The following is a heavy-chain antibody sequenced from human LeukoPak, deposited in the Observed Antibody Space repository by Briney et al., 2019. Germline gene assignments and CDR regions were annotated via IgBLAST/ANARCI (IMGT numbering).Heavy chain of an antibody. V-gene: IGHV3-23*01. CDR1: GFTFSSYA. CDR2: ISGSGGST. J-gene: IGHJ4*02. CDR3: AKRVWFGESKYYFGY. D-gene: IGHD3-10*01. Sequence: GGSLRLSCAASGFTFSSYAMSWVRQAPGKGLEWVSAISGSGGSTYYADSVKGRFTISRGNSKNTLYLQMNSLRAEDTAVYYCAKRVWFGESKYYFGYWGQGTLVTVSS.